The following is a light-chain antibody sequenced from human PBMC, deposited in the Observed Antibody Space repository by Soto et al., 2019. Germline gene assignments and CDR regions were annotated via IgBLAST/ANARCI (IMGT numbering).Light chain of an antibody. CDR2: GAS. V-gene: IGKV3-20*01. Sequence: ELGLTQSPGTLSLSPGERATLSCRASQSVSSSYLAWYHQKPGQAPRLLIYGASSRATGIPDRFSGSGSGTDFTLTISRLEPEDFAVYYCQQYGSSPPFTVGPGTKGHIK. CDR3: QQYGSSPPFT. CDR1: QSVSSSY. J-gene: IGKJ3*01.